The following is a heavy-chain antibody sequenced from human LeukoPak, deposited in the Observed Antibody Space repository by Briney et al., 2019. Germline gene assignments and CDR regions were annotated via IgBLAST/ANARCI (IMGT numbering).Heavy chain of an antibody. J-gene: IGHJ4*02. CDR1: GYTFTSYD. Sequence: ASVKVSCKASGYTFTSYDVNWFRQATGQGLEWMGWMNPNSGNTGYAQKFQGRVTMTRNTSISTAYMELSSLRSEDTAVYYCARFSEGLLHTIDYWGQGTLVTVSS. CDR3: ARFSEGLLHTIDY. CDR2: MNPNSGNT. D-gene: IGHD2-15*01. V-gene: IGHV1-8*01.